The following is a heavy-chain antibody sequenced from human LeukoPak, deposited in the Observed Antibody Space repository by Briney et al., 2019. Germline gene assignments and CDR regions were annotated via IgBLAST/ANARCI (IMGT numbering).Heavy chain of an antibody. CDR3: ARHKYYYDSSGRRFDY. Sequence: KPSETLSLTCTVSGGSISSGGYYWSWIRQHPGKGLEWIGYIYYSGSTYYNPSLKSRVTISVDTSKNQFSLKLSSVTAADTAVYYCARHKYYYDSSGRRFDYWGQGTLVTVSS. CDR2: IYYSGST. D-gene: IGHD3-22*01. J-gene: IGHJ4*02. V-gene: IGHV4-31*03. CDR1: GGSISSGGYY.